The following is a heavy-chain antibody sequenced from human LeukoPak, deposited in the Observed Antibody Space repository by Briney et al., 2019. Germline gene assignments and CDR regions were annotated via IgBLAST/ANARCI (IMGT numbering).Heavy chain of an antibody. D-gene: IGHD3-9*01. J-gene: IGHJ4*02. CDR1: GYTFTSYD. CDR3: ARVEYDILTGYSFDY. Sequence: GASVKVSCKSSGYTFTSYDINWVRQATGQGLEWMGWMNPNSGNTGYAQKFQGRVTMTRNTSISTAYMELSSLRSEDTAVYYCARVEYDILTGYSFDYWGQGTLVTVSS. CDR2: MNPNSGNT. V-gene: IGHV1-8*01.